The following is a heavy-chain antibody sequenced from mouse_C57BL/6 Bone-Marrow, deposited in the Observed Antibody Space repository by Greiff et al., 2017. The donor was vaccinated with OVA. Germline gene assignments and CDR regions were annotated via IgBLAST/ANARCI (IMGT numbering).Heavy chain of an antibody. CDR1: GYTFTSYG. D-gene: IGHD1-1*01. CDR3: ARDYYGSSLHWYSDV. Sequence: QVQLQQSGAELARPGASVKLSCKASGYTFTSYGISWVKQRTGQGLEWIGEIYPRSGNTYYNEKFKGKATLTADKSSSTAYMELRSLTSEDSAVYFCARDYYGSSLHWYSDVWGTGTTVTVSS. CDR2: IYPRSGNT. J-gene: IGHJ1*03. V-gene: IGHV1-81*01.